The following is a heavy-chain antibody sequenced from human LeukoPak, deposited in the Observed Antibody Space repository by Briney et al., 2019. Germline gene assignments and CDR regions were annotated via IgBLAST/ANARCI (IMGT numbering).Heavy chain of an antibody. CDR1: GFTFSSYG. CDR2: IRYDGSNK. V-gene: IGHV3-30*02. D-gene: IGHD2-2*01. J-gene: IGHJ4*02. Sequence: GGSLRLSCAASGFTFSSYGMHWVRQAPGKGLEWVAFIRYDGSNKYYADSVKGRFTISRDSSKNTLYLQMNSLRAEDTAVYYCAKVCSGSNTSCSVDYWGQGTLVTVSS. CDR3: AKVCSGSNTSCSVDY.